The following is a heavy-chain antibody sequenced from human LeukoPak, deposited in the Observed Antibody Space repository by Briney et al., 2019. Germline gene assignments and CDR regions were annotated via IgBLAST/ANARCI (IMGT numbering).Heavy chain of an antibody. V-gene: IGHV4-61*05. CDR2: IYYSGST. CDR3: ARHGPPQGAADY. CDR1: GGSIRSSSYY. Sequence: PSETLSLTCTVSGGSIRSSSYYWSWIRQPPGKGLEWIGYIYYSGSTNYNPSLKSRVTISVDTSKSQFSLMLRSVTAADTAVYYCARHGPPQGAADYWGQGTLVTVSS. J-gene: IGHJ4*02. D-gene: IGHD2-8*01.